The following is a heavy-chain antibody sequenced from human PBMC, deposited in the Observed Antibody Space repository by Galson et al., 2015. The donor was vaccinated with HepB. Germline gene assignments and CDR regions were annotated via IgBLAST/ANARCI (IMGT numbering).Heavy chain of an antibody. D-gene: IGHD3-22*01. CDR1: GGTFSSYA. Sequence: SVKVSCKASGGTFSSYAISWVRQAPGQGLEWMGRIIPILGIANYAQKFQGRVTITADKATSTAYMELSSLRSEDTAVYYCARDRAITMIVVVITSDGFDPWGQGTLVTVSS. CDR2: IIPILGIA. V-gene: IGHV1-69*04. J-gene: IGHJ5*02. CDR3: ARDRAITMIVVVITSDGFDP.